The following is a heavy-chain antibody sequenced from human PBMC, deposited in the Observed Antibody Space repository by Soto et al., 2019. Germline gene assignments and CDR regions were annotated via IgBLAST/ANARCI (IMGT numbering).Heavy chain of an antibody. V-gene: IGHV3-23*01. CDR3: AKDPQLTIFGVVILNYFDY. CDR2: ISGSGGST. CDR1: GFTFSSYG. J-gene: IGHJ4*02. D-gene: IGHD3-3*01. Sequence: PGGSLRLSCAASGFTFSSYGMHWVRQAPGKGLEWVSAISGSGGSTYYADSVKGRFTISRDNSKNTLYLQMNSLRAEDTAVYYCAKDPQLTIFGVVILNYFDYWGQGTLVTVSS.